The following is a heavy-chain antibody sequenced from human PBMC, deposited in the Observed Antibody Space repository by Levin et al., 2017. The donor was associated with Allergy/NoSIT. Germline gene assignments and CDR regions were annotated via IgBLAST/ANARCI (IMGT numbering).Heavy chain of an antibody. Sequence: SGPTLVKPTETLTLTCTVSGFSLSNARMGVSWIRQPPGKALEWLAHIFSNDEKSYSTSLKSRLTISKDTSKSQVVLTMTNMDPVDTATYYCARSLAVLRYFDWPIDPHYYDYYMDVWGKGTTVTVSS. V-gene: IGHV2-26*01. CDR2: IFSNDEK. D-gene: IGHD3-9*01. J-gene: IGHJ6*03. CDR3: ARSLAVLRYFDWPIDPHYYDYYMDV. CDR1: GFSLSNARMG.